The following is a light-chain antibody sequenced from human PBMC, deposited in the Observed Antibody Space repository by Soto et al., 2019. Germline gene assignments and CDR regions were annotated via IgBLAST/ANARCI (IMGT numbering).Light chain of an antibody. CDR2: EVN. J-gene: IGLJ1*01. V-gene: IGLV2-8*01. CDR1: SSDVGGYNY. CDR3: TSYAGGNHV. Sequence: QSVLTQPPSASGSPGQSVTISCTGTSSDVGGYNYVSWYQQYPGKVPKLMIYEVNKRPSKVPDRFSGSKSGNTASLTVSGLQAEDEADYYCTSYAGGNHVFGTGTKVTVL.